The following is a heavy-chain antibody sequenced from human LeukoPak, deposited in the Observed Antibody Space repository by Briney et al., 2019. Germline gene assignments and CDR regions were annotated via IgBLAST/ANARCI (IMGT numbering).Heavy chain of an antibody. Sequence: GASVKVSCKASGYTFTNYYMHWVRQAPGQGPEWMGIINPSGYSTSYAQKFQGRVTMTSDMSTSTVYMELSSLRSEDTAVYYCARQASSSWYPFDYWGQGTLVTVSS. CDR3: ARQASSSWYPFDY. D-gene: IGHD6-13*01. CDR2: INPSGYST. CDR1: GYTFTNYY. V-gene: IGHV1-46*01. J-gene: IGHJ4*02.